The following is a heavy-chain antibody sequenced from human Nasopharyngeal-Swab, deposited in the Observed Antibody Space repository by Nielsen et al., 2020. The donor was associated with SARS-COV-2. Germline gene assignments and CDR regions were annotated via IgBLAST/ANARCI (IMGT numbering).Heavy chain of an antibody. Sequence: LRLSCTVSGGSISSSSYYGGWIRQPPGKGLEWIGSIYYSGSTYYNPSLKSRVTISVDTSKNQFSLKLSSVTAADTAVYYCARQHQLLGDYWGQGTLVTVSS. D-gene: IGHD2-2*01. CDR3: ARQHQLLGDY. V-gene: IGHV4-39*01. CDR2: IYYSGST. J-gene: IGHJ4*02. CDR1: GGSISSSSYY.